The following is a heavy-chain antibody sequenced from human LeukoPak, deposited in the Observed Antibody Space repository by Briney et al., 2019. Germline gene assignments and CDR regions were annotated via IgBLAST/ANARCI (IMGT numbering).Heavy chain of an antibody. J-gene: IGHJ6*03. D-gene: IGHD6-19*01. CDR2: IYTSGST. Sequence: PSETLSLTCTVSGGSISSGSYYWSWIRQPAGKGLEWIGRIYTSGSTNYNPSLKSRVTISVDTSKNQFSLKLSSVTAADTAVYYCARGPAGSSGWYPMGGYYYYYMDVWGKGTTVTVSS. CDR3: ARGPAGSSGWYPMGGYYYYYMDV. V-gene: IGHV4-61*02. CDR1: GGSISSGSYY.